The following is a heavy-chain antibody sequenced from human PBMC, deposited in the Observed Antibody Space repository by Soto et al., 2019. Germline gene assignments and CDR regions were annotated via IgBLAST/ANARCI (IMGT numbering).Heavy chain of an antibody. CDR1: GFTFTSSA. CDR2: IVVGSGNT. Sequence: GASVKVSCKASGFTFTSSAVQWVRQARGQHLEWIGWIVVGSGNTNYAQKFQERVTITRDMSTSTAYMELSSLRSEDTAVYYCAADYSIAVAGPRGFDIWGQGTMVTVSS. CDR3: AADYSIAVAGPRGFDI. J-gene: IGHJ3*02. V-gene: IGHV1-58*01. D-gene: IGHD6-19*01.